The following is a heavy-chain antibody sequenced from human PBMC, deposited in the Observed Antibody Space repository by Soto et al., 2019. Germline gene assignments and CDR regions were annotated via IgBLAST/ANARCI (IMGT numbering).Heavy chain of an antibody. CDR1: GFTFSSYG. CDR3: ARDLTLVPATTDAFDI. CDR2: IWYDGSNK. V-gene: IGHV3-33*01. D-gene: IGHD2-2*01. J-gene: IGHJ3*02. Sequence: PGGSLRLSCAASGFTFSSYGMHWVRQAPGKGLEWVAVIWYDGSNKYYADSVKGRFTISRDNSKNTLYLQMNSPRAEDTAVYYCARDLTLVPATTDAFDIWGQGTMVTVSS.